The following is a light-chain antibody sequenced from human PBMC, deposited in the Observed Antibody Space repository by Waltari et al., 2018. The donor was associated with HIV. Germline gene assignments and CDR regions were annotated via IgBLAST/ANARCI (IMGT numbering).Light chain of an antibody. CDR3: SSHTTSSTLYV. CDR1: SRYIGSYYS. Sequence: QSALTQPASVSGSPGQSITISCTGTSRYIGSYYSFSWYQQHPGKAPKLMIYEVNNRPSGISNRFSGSKSGNTASLTISGLQAEDEADYYCSSHTTSSTLYVFGTGTKVTVL. J-gene: IGLJ1*01. V-gene: IGLV2-14*01. CDR2: EVN.